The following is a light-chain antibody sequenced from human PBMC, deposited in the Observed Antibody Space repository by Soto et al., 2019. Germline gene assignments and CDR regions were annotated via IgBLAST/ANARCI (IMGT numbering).Light chain of an antibody. CDR2: AAS. CDR1: QSISTN. J-gene: IGKJ1*01. V-gene: IGKV1-39*01. Sequence: DIPMTQSPSSLSASVVYIFTITLRASQSISTNLNWFQQKPGKAPKLLIYAASSLQSGVPSRFSGSGSGTDFTLTISSLQPEDFATYYCQQSYSTPPTFGQGTKVDIK. CDR3: QQSYSTPPT.